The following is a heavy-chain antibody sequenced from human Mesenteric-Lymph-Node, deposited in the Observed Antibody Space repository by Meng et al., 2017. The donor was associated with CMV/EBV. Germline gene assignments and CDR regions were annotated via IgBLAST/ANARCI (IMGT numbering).Heavy chain of an antibody. CDR1: FTLSTSGVG. V-gene: IGHV2-5*02. CDR3: ARTYYYGSGNSNFDY. J-gene: IGHJ4*02. Sequence: FTLSTSGVGVGWIRQPPGKALEWLALIYWDDDKRYNPSLNSRLTITKDTSNNQVVLTMTNMDPVDTATYYCARTYYYGSGNSNFDYWGQGTLVTVSS. CDR2: IYWDDDK. D-gene: IGHD3-10*01.